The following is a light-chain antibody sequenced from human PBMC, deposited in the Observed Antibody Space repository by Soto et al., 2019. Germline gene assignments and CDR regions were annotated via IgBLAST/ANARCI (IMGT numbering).Light chain of an antibody. Sequence: SYELTQPPSVSVSPGQTARITCSGDALPKQYAYWYQQKPGQAPVLVIYKDSERPSGIPERFSGSSSGTKVTLTISGAQAEDEADYYCQSADSSGPSVIFGGGTKLTVL. V-gene: IGLV3-25*03. CDR1: ALPKQY. CDR3: QSADSSGPSVI. J-gene: IGLJ2*01. CDR2: KDS.